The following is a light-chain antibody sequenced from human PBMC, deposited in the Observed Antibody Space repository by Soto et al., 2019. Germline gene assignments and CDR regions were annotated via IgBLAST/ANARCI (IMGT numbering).Light chain of an antibody. CDR1: SNDVGSYNH. J-gene: IGLJ3*02. CDR2: EVN. Sequence: QSALTQPASVSGSLGQSITISCTGTSNDVGSYNHVSWYQQHPGKVPKVMIYEVNKRPSGVSNRFSGSKSGNMASLTISGLQAEDEADYYCCSFAGSPMWVLGGGTKLTVL. V-gene: IGLV2-23*02. CDR3: CSFAGSPMWV.